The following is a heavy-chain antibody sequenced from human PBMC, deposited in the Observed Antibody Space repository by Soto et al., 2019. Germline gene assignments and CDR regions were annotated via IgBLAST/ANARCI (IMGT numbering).Heavy chain of an antibody. D-gene: IGHD6-13*01. CDR1: GGTFSSYA. V-gene: IGHV1-69*06. CDR2: IIPIFGTA. CDR3: ASVSARWGYLAAAGYYYGMDV. J-gene: IGHJ6*02. Sequence: QVQLVQSGAEVKKPGSSVKVSCKASGGTFSSYAISWVRQAPGQGLEWMGGIIPIFGTANSAQKFQGRVTITADKSTITAYMEVASPRSEDTAVYYGASVSARWGYLAAAGYYYGMDVWGQGPTVTVSS.